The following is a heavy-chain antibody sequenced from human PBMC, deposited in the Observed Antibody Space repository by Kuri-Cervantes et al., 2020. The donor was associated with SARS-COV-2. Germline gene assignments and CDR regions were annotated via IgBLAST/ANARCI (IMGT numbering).Heavy chain of an antibody. CDR2: IYRSGST. V-gene: IGHV4-38-2*01. Sequence: SQTLSLTCAVSGYSISSGSYWGWIRQSPGKGLEWIGRIYRSGSTYYNPSLNSRVTISVDPSKNQFSLKLSSVTAADTAVYYCTRHGTGYDFWSGYYGEDYWGQGTLVTVSS. J-gene: IGHJ4*02. CDR1: GYSISSGSY. CDR3: TRHGTGYDFWSGYYGEDY. D-gene: IGHD3-3*01.